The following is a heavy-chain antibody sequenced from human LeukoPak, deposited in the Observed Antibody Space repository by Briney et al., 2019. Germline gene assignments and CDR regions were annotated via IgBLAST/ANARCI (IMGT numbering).Heavy chain of an antibody. V-gene: IGHV3-23*01. CDR3: ARGSDVPSPSGYCSGGSCYPYGMDV. CDR2: ISGSGGST. Sequence: GGSLRLSCAASGFTFSSYAMSWVRQAPGKGLEWVSAISGSGGSTYYADSVKGRFTISRDNSKNTLYLQMNSLRAEDTAVYYCARGSDVPSPSGYCSGGSCYPYGMDVWGQGTTVTVSS. J-gene: IGHJ6*02. CDR1: GFTFSSYA. D-gene: IGHD2-15*01.